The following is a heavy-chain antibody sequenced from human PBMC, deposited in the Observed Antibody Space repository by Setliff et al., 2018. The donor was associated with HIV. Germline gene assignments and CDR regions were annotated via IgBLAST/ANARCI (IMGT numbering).Heavy chain of an antibody. CDR3: ARDLALQGLRLGKLSLESHASIDY. Sequence: ASVKVSCKASGGTFSNYGFKYGISWVRQAPRQGLEWVGWINPKSGGTNYAQKFQGRVTMTRDTSISTAYMELSRLRSDDTAVYYCARDLALQGLRLGKLSLESHASIDYWGQGTLVTVSS. CDR2: INPKSGGT. CDR1: GGTFSNYGFKYG. D-gene: IGHD3-16*02. J-gene: IGHJ4*02. V-gene: IGHV1-2*02.